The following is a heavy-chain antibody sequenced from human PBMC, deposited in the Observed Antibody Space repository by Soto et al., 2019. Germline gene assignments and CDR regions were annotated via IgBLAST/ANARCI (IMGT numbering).Heavy chain of an antibody. CDR1: GGSISSYD. V-gene: IGHV4-59*08. J-gene: IGHJ3*02. D-gene: IGHD3-10*01. CDR3: ARHGLITLVRGVLTAFDM. Sequence: SETLSLTCTVSGGSISSYDWSWMRQPPGKGLEWIGYMYHSGSTNYNPSLKSRVTTSVDTSKNQFSLKLSSVTAADTAVYYCARHGLITLVRGVLTAFDMWGPGTMVTLSS. CDR2: MYHSGST.